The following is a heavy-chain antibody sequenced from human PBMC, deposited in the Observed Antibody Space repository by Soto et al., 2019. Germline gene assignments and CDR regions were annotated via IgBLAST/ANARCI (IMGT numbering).Heavy chain of an antibody. J-gene: IGHJ4*02. CDR1: GFTFSSYG. Sequence: PWGSLRLSCVASGFTFSSYGMHWARQAPGGGLEWVAVISYGEGFGKYYADSVKGRFTISRDNSKNTLYLQMDSLSVEDTALYCCVKSRVPTAARDYYFDSWGQGTLVTVSS. V-gene: IGHV3-30*18. D-gene: IGHD1-1*01. CDR2: ISYGEGFGK. CDR3: VKSRVPTAARDYYFDS.